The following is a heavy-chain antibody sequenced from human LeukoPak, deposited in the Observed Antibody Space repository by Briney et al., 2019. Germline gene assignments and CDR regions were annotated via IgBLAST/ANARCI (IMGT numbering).Heavy chain of an antibody. CDR3: ARGRSGYSYGYGGGLDY. J-gene: IGHJ4*02. CDR1: EFTFSSYT. Sequence: GGSLRLSCAASEFTFSSYTMNWVRQAPGKGLEWVSGINWNGGSTGYADSVKGRFTISRDNAKNSLYLQMNSLRAEDTALYYCARGRSGYSYGYGGGLDYWGQGTLVTVSS. CDR2: INWNGGST. D-gene: IGHD5-18*01. V-gene: IGHV3-20*04.